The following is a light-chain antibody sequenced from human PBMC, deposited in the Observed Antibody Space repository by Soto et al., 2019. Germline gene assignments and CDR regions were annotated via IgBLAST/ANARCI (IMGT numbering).Light chain of an antibody. J-gene: IGKJ4*01. Sequence: EIVMTQSPATLSVSPGERATLSCRASQSVRSNLAWYQQQPGQAPRVLIYGASTRATGFPARFSGSGSGTEFTLTISSLQSEDFAVYYCQQYNNWPLTFGGGTKVEIK. CDR3: QQYNNWPLT. CDR2: GAS. V-gene: IGKV3-15*01. CDR1: QSVRSN.